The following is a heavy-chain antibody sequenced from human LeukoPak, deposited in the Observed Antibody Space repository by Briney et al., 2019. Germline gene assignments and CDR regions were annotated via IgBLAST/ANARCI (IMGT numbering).Heavy chain of an antibody. CDR1: GFTFSSYA. CDR2: ISGSYGTT. CDR3: AKERSGDWPFDY. Sequence: GGSLRLSCAASGFTFSSYAMSWVRQAPEKGLDWVSGISGSYGTTYYADSVKGRFTISRDNSKNTLYLQMNNLRAEDTAVYYCAKERSGDWPFDYWGQGTLVTVSS. V-gene: IGHV3-23*01. J-gene: IGHJ4*02. D-gene: IGHD2-21*02.